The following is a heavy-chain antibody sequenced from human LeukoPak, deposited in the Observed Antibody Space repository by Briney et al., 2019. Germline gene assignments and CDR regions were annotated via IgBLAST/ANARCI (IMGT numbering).Heavy chain of an antibody. V-gene: IGHV1-3*03. CDR2: INAGNGNT. Sequence: ASVKVSCKASGYTFTSYAMHWVRQAPGQRLEWMGWINAGNGNTKYSQEFQGRVTITRDTSASTAYMELSSLRSEDMAVYYCARDSSRRAGHYMDVWGKGTTVTISS. CDR3: ARDSSRRAGHYMDV. CDR1: GYTFTSYA. D-gene: IGHD6-13*01. J-gene: IGHJ6*03.